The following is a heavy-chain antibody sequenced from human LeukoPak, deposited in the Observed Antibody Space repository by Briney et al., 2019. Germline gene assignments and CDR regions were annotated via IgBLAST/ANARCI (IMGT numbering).Heavy chain of an antibody. CDR3: ARIGHDLYQTFDF. Sequence: SVKVSCKASGGTFSSYAISWVRQAPGQGLEWMGGIIPIFGTANYAQKFQGRVTITADESTSTAYMELSSLRAEDTAIYYCARIGHDLYQTFDFWGNGNLITVSS. J-gene: IGHJ4*01. V-gene: IGHV1-69*13. CDR2: IIPIFGTA. D-gene: IGHD2-2*01. CDR1: GGTFSSYA.